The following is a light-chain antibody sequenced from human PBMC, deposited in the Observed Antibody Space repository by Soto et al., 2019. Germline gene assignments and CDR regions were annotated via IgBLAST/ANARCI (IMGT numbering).Light chain of an antibody. CDR3: QQYNSWPTIT. CDR2: GAS. CDR1: QSVSSNY. J-gene: IGKJ5*01. Sequence: IVLTQSPGTLSLSTGERATLSCRASQSVSSNYLAWYQQKSGQVHRLLIYGASNRATGIPDRFSGVGSGTDFTLTISRLETEDFAVYDGQQYNSWPTITVGQGTRLEN. V-gene: IGKV3-20*01.